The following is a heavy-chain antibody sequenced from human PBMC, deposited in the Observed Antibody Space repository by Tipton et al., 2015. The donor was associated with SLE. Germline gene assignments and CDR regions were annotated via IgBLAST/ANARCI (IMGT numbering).Heavy chain of an antibody. CDR1: GGSFSGYY. J-gene: IGHJ4*02. CDR2: INHSGST. Sequence: TLSLTCAVYGGSFSGYYWSWIRQPPGKGLEWIGEINHSGSTNYNPSLKRRVTISVDTSKNQFALKLSSVTAADTAVYYCASRGYSGYLVDYWGQGTLVTVSS. CDR3: ASRGYSGYLVDY. D-gene: IGHD5-12*01. V-gene: IGHV4-34*01.